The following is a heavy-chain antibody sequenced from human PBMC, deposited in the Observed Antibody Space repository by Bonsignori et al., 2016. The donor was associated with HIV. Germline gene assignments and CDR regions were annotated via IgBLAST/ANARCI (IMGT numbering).Heavy chain of an antibody. CDR2: IDTDGTIT. V-gene: IGHV3-74*01. J-gene: IGHJ5*02. D-gene: IGHD1-26*01. Sequence: EVQLVESGGALVQPGGSLRLSCAASGFTFSNFWMHWVRQAPGKGLVWVSRIDTDGTITVNADSVKGRFTISRDNAKSTLYLQMNSLRADDTAVYYCARDFAYRRWFDPWGRGNPWSPS. CDR3: ARDFAYRRWFDP. CDR1: GFTFSNFW.